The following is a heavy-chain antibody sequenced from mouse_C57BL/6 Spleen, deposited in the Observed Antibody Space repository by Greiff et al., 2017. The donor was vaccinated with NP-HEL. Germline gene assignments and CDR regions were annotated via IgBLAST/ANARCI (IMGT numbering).Heavy chain of an antibody. Sequence: EVQVVESGEGLVKPGGSLKLSCAASGFTFSSYAMSWVRQTPEKRLEWVAYISSGGDYIYYADTVKGRFTISRDNARNTLYLQMSSLKSEDTAMYYCTRGHSNFWYFDVWGTGTTVTVSS. CDR1: GFTFSSYA. CDR3: TRGHSNFWYFDV. D-gene: IGHD2-5*01. CDR2: ISSGGDYI. J-gene: IGHJ1*03. V-gene: IGHV5-9-1*02.